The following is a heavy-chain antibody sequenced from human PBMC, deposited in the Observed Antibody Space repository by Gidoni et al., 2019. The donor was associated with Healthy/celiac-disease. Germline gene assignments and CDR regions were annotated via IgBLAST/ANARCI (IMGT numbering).Heavy chain of an antibody. V-gene: IGHV3-23*01. CDR2: MSGSGGST. CDR1: GFTFISYA. D-gene: IGHD4-17*01. Sequence: EVQLLESGGGLVQPGGSLRLSCAASGFTFISYAMSWVRQAPGKGLEWGSAMSGSGGSTYYADSVKGRFTNSRDNFKNTLYLQMNSLRAEDTAVYYCAKSSGDYFSDYWGQGTLVTVSS. CDR3: AKSSGDYFSDY. J-gene: IGHJ4*02.